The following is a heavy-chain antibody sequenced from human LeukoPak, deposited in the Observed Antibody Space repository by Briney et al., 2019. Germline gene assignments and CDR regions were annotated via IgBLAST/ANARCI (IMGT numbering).Heavy chain of an antibody. J-gene: IGHJ3*01. CDR3: ARGRDTADP. D-gene: IGHD5-18*01. V-gene: IGHV4-59*01. Sequence: SKTLSLTCTVSGGSISSYYWSWIRQPPGKGLGWIGYIYYSGSTNYNPSLKSRVTISVDTSKNQFSLKLSSVTAADTAVYYCARGRDTADPRGQGTMVTVSS. CDR2: IYYSGST. CDR1: GGSISSYY.